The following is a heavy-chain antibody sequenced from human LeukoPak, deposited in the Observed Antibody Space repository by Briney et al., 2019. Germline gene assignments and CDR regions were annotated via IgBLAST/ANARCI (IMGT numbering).Heavy chain of an antibody. V-gene: IGHV4-59*01. CDR2: VFYSGST. J-gene: IGHJ5*02. Sequence: SETLSLTCTVSDGSISAYYWSWIRQPPGKGLEWVGYVFYSGSTNYNPSLKSRVTISVDTSKNQFSLKIRSVTAADTAVYFCAREISRRSGWFDPWGQGTLVTVFS. CDR3: AREISRRSGWFDP. CDR1: DGSISAYY.